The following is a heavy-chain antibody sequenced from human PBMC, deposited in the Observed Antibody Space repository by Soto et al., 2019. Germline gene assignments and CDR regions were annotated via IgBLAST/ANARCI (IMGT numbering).Heavy chain of an antibody. D-gene: IGHD6-13*01. J-gene: IGHJ4*02. V-gene: IGHV4-59*08. CDR3: AMSAAVEIFLDN. Sequence: SETLSLTCTVSGGSIISYYWSWIRQPPGKGLEWIGYIYYSGSTNYNPSLKSRVTISVDTSKNHFSLKLSSVTAADTAVYYCAMSAAVEIFLDNWGQETLFTVSS. CDR1: GGSIISYY. CDR2: IYYSGST.